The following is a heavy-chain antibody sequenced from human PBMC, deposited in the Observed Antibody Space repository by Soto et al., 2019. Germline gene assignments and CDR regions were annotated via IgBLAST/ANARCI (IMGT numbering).Heavy chain of an antibody. CDR3: ATWLQREHAFDV. CDR2: LYDTDGT. J-gene: IGHJ3*01. CDR1: GFSFSGKNY. V-gene: IGHV3-53*01. D-gene: IGHD1-1*01. Sequence: DVQLEESGGGLIQPGGSLRLSCAASGFSFSGKNYLTWVRQAPGKGLEWVSALYDTDGTYYADSVKGRFSVSRDNSKNTSYLQLHSLSPDDTALYFCATWLQREHAFDVWGLGTMVTVSS.